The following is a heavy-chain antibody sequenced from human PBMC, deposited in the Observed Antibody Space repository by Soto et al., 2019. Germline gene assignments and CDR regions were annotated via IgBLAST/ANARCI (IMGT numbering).Heavy chain of an antibody. D-gene: IGHD6-13*01. V-gene: IGHV3-7*01. CDR3: ARIAASGRGWDV. CDR2: IKQDGSEE. Sequence: EVQLVESGGGLVQPGGSLRLSCVDSGFTFSSYWMSWVRQAPVKGLEWVGNIKQDGSEENYVDSVKGRFTISRDNAKNSMYLQMTGLSAGDTGVYYCARIAASGRGWDVWGQGTTVVVSS. CDR1: GFTFSSYW. J-gene: IGHJ6*02.